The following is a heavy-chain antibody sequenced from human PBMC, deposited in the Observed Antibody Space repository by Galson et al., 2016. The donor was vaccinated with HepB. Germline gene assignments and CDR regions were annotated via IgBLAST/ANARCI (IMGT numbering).Heavy chain of an antibody. V-gene: IGHV3-30*04. CDR1: GIIFSRYP. D-gene: IGHD3-3*01. CDR2: ISHEGRNK. J-gene: IGHJ4*02. Sequence: SLRLSCAASGIIFSRYPMHWVRQAPGKGLEWVAVISHEGRNKYYADSVKGRFTISRDNSDNTLYLQMSSLRPEDTAVYYCARDPGRITNIGVVLQAPDYWGQGTLVTVSS. CDR3: ARDPGRITNIGVVLQAPDY.